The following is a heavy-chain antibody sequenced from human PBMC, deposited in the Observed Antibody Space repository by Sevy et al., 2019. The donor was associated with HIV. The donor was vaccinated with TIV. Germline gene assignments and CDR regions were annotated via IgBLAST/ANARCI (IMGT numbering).Heavy chain of an antibody. V-gene: IGHV3-9*01. CDR1: GFSFGDYA. J-gene: IGHJ6*02. D-gene: IGHD6-6*01. CDR3: AKDNRPATMSNSSYYYYYGMDV. CDR2: ISWNSVSL. Sequence: GGSLRLSCAASGFSFGDYAMHWVRQAPGKGLEWVSGISWNSVSLDYADSVKGRFTISRDNAKNSLFLQMNGLRSEDTDLYYCAKDNRPATMSNSSYYYYYGMDVWGQGTTVTVSS.